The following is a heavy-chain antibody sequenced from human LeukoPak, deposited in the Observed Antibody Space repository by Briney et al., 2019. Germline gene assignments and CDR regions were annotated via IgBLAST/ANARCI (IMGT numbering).Heavy chain of an antibody. CDR2: IYYSGSP. D-gene: IGHD3-9*01. J-gene: IGHJ4*02. V-gene: IGHV4-39*01. CDR3: ARQERYSTPYY. CDR1: GGSISSSSYY. Sequence: SENLSLTCTVSGGSISSSSYYWAWIRQPPGKGLEWIGTIYYSGSPYYNPSLKSRVTISVDTSKNQFSLKLSSVTAADTAVYYCARQERYSTPYYWGQGTLVTVSS.